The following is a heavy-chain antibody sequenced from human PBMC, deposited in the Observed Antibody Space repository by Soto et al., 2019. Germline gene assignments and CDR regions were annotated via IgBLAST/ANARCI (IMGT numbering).Heavy chain of an antibody. CDR1: GFTFDDYA. CDR3: ARSELDIVLLPTTTRFDN. CDR2: IHLNTGSR. V-gene: IGHV3-9*01. J-gene: IGHJ4*02. D-gene: IGHD2-8*01. Sequence: SLRLSCAASGFTFDDYAMHWVRQVPGKGLEWVAGIHLNTGSRGYADSVQGRFTISRDNAKNSLILEMSSLSTEDTALYFCARSELDIVLLPTTTRFDNWGQGIQVTVSS.